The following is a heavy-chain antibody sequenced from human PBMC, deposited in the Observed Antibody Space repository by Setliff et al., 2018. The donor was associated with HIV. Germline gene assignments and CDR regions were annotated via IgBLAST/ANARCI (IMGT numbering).Heavy chain of an antibody. CDR3: ARQFPPYHSGAHYSDL. CDR2: IYYSGST. V-gene: IGHV4-59*01. CDR1: GDSISSYY. J-gene: IGHJ5*02. D-gene: IGHD6-19*01. Sequence: KASETLSLTCTVSGDSISSYYWSWIRQPPGKGLEWIGYIYYSGSTNYNPSLKSRVTISVDTSKNQLSLKLTSVTAADAAIYYCARQFPPYHSGAHYSDLWSQGTLVTVSS.